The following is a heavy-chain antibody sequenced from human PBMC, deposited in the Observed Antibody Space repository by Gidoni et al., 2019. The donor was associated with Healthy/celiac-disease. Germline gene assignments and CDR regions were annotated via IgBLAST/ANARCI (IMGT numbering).Heavy chain of an antibody. CDR1: GGSFRGYY. Sequence: QVQLQQWGAGLLKPSETLSLTCAVYGGSFRGYYCSWTRQPPAKGLEWIGEINHSGSTNYNPSLKSRVTISVDTTKNQFSLKLSSVTAADTAVYYCARWGGYCSGGSCYWYRPASMDVWGQGTTVTVSS. V-gene: IGHV4-34*01. CDR2: INHSGST. D-gene: IGHD2-15*01. CDR3: ARWGGYCSGGSCYWYRPASMDV. J-gene: IGHJ6*02.